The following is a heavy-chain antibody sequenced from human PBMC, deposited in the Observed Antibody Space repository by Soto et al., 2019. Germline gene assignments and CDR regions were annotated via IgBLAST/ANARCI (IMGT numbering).Heavy chain of an antibody. J-gene: IGHJ4*02. CDR3: ARRRVVPAGGFFDL. D-gene: IGHD2-2*01. CDR1: GGSISSSSYY. V-gene: IGHV4-39*01. CDR2: IYYSGST. Sequence: QLQLQESGPGLVKPSETLSLTCSVSGGSISSSSYYWGWIRQPPGKGLEWIASIYYSGSTYYNPSLKSRVTISVDTSKNQFSLKLNSVTAADTAVYYCARRRVVPAGGFFDLWGQGTLVTVSS.